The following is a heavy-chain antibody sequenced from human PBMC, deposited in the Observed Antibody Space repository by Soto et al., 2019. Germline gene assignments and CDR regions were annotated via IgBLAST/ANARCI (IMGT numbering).Heavy chain of an antibody. D-gene: IGHD3-10*01. CDR1: GFTFSSYA. J-gene: IGHJ4*02. V-gene: IGHV3-23*01. Sequence: GGSLRLSCAASGFTFSSYAMSWVRQAPGKGLEWVSAISGSGGSTYYADSVKGRFTISRDNSKNTLYLQMNSLRAEDTAVYYCAKSFLYGSGSYSFDYWGQGTLVTVSS. CDR2: ISGSGGST. CDR3: AKSFLYGSGSYSFDY.